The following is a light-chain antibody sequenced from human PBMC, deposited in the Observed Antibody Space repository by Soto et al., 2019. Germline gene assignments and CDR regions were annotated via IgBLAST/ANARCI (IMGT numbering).Light chain of an antibody. J-gene: IGKJ1*01. CDR2: DTS. CDR3: QQYQKSPRT. V-gene: IGKV3-20*01. Sequence: ETALTQAPGSLSMPPRPRASVSCRASQSVGGSSLAWYQQRPGQAPRLLIYDTSKRATGIPDRFSGSGSGTDFTLTISRLEPEDFAVYYCQQYQKSPRTFGQGTKVDI. CDR1: QSVGGSS.